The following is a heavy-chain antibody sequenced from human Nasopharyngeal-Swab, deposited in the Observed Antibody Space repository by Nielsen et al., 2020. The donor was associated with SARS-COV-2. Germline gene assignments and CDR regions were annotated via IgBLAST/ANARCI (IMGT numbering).Heavy chain of an antibody. J-gene: IGHJ6*02. V-gene: IGHV5-51*01. Sequence: GESLKISCKGSGYSFTSYWIGWVRQMPGKGLEWVGVFDPADSETRYSPSFQGQVTISADKSINTAYLQWSSLRASDSAMYYCARRDNSRSFGGAIDGWGQGTTVTVSS. CDR1: GYSFTSYW. CDR3: ARRDNSRSFGGAIDG. D-gene: IGHD6-13*01. CDR2: FDPADSET.